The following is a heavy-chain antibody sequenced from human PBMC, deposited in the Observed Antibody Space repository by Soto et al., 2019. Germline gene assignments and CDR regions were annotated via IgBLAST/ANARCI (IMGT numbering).Heavy chain of an antibody. CDR3: AGDGWSSSSGSFDC. CDR2: ISYDGANK. Sequence: GGSLRLSCAASGFTFSNYAMHWVRQAPGKGLEWVAVISYDGANKYYADSVKGRFTISRDNSKNTLYLQMNSLRVEDTAVYYCAGDGWSSSSGSFDCWGQGTLVTVSS. D-gene: IGHD6-6*01. V-gene: IGHV3-30-3*01. J-gene: IGHJ4*02. CDR1: GFTFSNYA.